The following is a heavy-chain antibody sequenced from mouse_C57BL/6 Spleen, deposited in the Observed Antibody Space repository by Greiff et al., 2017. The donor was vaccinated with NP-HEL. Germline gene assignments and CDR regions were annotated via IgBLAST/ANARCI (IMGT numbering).Heavy chain of an antibody. Sequence: VQLKESGPELVKPGASVKLSCKASGYSFTGYYMNWVKQSPEQSLEWIGEINPSTGGTTYNQKFKAKATLTVDKSSSTAYMQLRSLTSEDSAVYYCAGLRRFAYWGQGTLVTVSA. CDR1: GYSFTGYY. J-gene: IGHJ3*01. D-gene: IGHD2-4*01. V-gene: IGHV1-42*01. CDR3: AGLRRFAY. CDR2: INPSTGGT.